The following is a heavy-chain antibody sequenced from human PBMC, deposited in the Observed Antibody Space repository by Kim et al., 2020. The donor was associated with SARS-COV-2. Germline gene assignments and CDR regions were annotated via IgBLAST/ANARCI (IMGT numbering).Heavy chain of an antibody. CDR2: ISSSSSTI. V-gene: IGHV3-48*01. CDR1: GFTFSSYS. J-gene: IGHJ6*02. CDR3: ARDSCGGDCFYYYYGMDV. D-gene: IGHD2-21*02. Sequence: GGSLRLSCAASGFTFSSYSMNWVRQAPGKGLEWVSYISSSSSTIYYADSVKGQFTISRDNAKNSLYLQMNSLRAEDTAVYYCARDSCGGDCFYYYYGMDVWGQGTTVTVSS.